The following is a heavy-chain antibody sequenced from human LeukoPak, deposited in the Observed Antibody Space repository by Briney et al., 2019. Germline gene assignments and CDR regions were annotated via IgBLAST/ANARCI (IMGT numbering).Heavy chain of an antibody. V-gene: IGHV3-7*01. Sequence: PGGSLRLSCATSGFLHSIYCKRWVRQAPGKGLEWVANIKSDGSEEYYGDSVKGRVTISRDNDKNSLYLQMNSLRVEDTAVYYCARGDLWLGHWGQGSLVTVSS. D-gene: IGHD3-10*01. CDR2: IKSDGSEE. CDR3: ARGDLWLGH. CDR1: GFLHSIYC. J-gene: IGHJ4*02.